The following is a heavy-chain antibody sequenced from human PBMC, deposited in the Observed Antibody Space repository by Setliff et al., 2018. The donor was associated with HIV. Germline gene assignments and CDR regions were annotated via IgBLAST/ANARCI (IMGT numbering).Heavy chain of an antibody. CDR2: IYYSGST. CDR1: GGSISSGNYY. CDR3: ARLDLDDYGDYAVGY. Sequence: SETLSLTCTVSGGSISSGNYYWSWIRQHPGKGLEWIGYIYYSGSTYYNPSLKSRVTISVDTSKNHFSLRLSSVTAADTAVYYCARLDLDDYGDYAVGYWGQGTLVTVSS. D-gene: IGHD4-17*01. V-gene: IGHV4-39*02. J-gene: IGHJ4*02.